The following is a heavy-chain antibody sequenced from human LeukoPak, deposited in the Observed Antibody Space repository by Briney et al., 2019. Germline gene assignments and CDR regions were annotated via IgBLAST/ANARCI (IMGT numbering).Heavy chain of an antibody. CDR3: RPYCSSTSCSRGASLDY. J-gene: IGHJ4*02. CDR1: GFTFSSYG. CDR2: IWYDGSNK. D-gene: IGHD2-2*01. Sequence: GSLRLSCAASGFTFSSYGMHWVRQAPGKGLEWVAVIWYDGSNKYYADSVKGRFTISKDNAKNSLYLQMNSLRAEDTAVYYCRPYCSSTSCSRGASLDYRGQGTLVTVSS. V-gene: IGHV3-33*03.